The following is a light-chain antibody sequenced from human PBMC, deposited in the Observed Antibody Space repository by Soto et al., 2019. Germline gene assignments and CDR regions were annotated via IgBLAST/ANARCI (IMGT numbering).Light chain of an antibody. V-gene: IGKV3-20*01. Sequence: EIVSTQSPGTLSLSPGERATLSCRASQSVSSNYLAWYQQKPGQAPKLLIYGASSGATGIPDRFSGSGSGTDFTLTISRLEPEDFAVYYCQQYGSSPRTFGQGTKVDIK. CDR2: GAS. J-gene: IGKJ1*01. CDR3: QQYGSSPRT. CDR1: QSVSSNY.